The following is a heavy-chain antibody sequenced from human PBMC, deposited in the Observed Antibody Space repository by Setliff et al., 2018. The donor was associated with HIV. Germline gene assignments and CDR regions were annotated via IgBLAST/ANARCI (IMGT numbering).Heavy chain of an antibody. CDR2: SSGIGGYT. D-gene: IGHD3-10*01. J-gene: IGHJ1*01. V-gene: IGHV3-23*01. CDR1: ELTFSNYA. Sequence: GGSLRLSCAASELTFSNYAMTWVRQAPGKGLEWVALSSGIGGYTYYAESVKGRFTVSRDSSKNTLYLRMNSLRAEDTAVYYCAQAQTSVSGSYYQYLQHWGQGTLVTVSS. CDR3: AQAQTSVSGSYYQYLQH.